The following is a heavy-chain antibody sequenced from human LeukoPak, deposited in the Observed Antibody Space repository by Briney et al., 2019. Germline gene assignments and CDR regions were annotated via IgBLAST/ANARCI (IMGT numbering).Heavy chain of an antibody. J-gene: IGHJ5*02. CDR2: IYVDGRTT. CDR1: GFTFSNYW. CDR3: IRDFRSADL. Sequence: GGSLRLSCVASGFTFSNYWMHWVRQPPGKGLVWVSRIYVDGRTTNYADSVKGRSTISRDNAKNTVYLEVNSLSVEDTATYYCIRDFRSADLWGQGTLVTVTS. V-gene: IGHV3-74*01.